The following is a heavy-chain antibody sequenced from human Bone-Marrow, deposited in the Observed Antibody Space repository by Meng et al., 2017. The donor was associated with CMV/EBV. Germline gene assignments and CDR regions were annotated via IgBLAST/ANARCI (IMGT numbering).Heavy chain of an antibody. CDR3: ARDLDYGGNRAMGAFDI. CDR1: GFTFSSYG. J-gene: IGHJ3*02. D-gene: IGHD4-23*01. Sequence: GESLKISCAASGFTFSSYGMHWVRQAPGKGLEWVANIKQDGSETYYVDSVKGRFTMSRDNAKNSLYLQMHSLRAEDTAVYFCARDLDYGGNRAMGAFDIWGQGTMVTVSS. V-gene: IGHV3-7*01. CDR2: IKQDGSET.